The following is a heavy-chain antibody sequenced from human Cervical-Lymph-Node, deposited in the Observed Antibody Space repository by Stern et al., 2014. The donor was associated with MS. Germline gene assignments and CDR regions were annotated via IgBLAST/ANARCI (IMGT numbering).Heavy chain of an antibody. V-gene: IGHV1-46*01. CDR2: INPSGGST. Sequence: QVQLVESGAEVKKPGASVKVSCKASGYTFTSYYMHWVRQAPGQGLEWMGIINPSGGSTRHAQKFQGRVTMTRDTSTSTVYMELSSLRSEDTAVYYCAREFSIGYFDHWGQGTLVTVSS. D-gene: IGHD2-15*01. CDR3: AREFSIGYFDH. J-gene: IGHJ4*02. CDR1: GYTFTSYY.